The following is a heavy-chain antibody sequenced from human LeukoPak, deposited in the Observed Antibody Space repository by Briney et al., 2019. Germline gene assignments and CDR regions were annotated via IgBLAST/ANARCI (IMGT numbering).Heavy chain of an antibody. CDR2: IFYDGSNK. CDR1: GFTFSSYA. J-gene: IGHJ3*02. D-gene: IGHD1-26*01. CDR3: EKKDSGSYYFFSSPGTAEHAAFDI. Sequence: SGGSLRLSCAASGFTFSSYAMQWVRQAPGKAREGGARIFYDGSNKYCADAGKGRFTVRRYNSKNTLVRQRNRRRAEDTAVYYCEKKDSGSYYFFSSPGTAEHAAFDIWGQGTMVTVSS. V-gene: IGHV3-30*18.